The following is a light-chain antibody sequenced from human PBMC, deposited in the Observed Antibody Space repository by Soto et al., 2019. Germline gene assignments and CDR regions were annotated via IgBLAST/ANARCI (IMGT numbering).Light chain of an antibody. V-gene: IGLV2-14*01. J-gene: IGLJ1*01. Sequence: QSALTQPASVSGSPGQSITISCTGTSSDFGGYNYVSWYQQHPGKAPKLMIYEVSNRPSGVSNRFSGSKSGNTASLTISGLQAEDEADYYCSSYTSSSTLDVFGTGTKVTVL. CDR2: EVS. CDR3: SSYTSSSTLDV. CDR1: SSDFGGYNY.